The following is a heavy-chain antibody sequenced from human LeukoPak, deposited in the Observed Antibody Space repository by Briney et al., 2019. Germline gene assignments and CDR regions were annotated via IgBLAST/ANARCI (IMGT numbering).Heavy chain of an antibody. CDR3: ARMIVVVVVATPRCWFDP. CDR2: IYHIGST. CDR1: DDSITMYY. D-gene: IGHD2-15*01. Sequence: SETLSLTCSVSDDSITMYYWTWIRQPPAKGLEWVGSIYHIGSTYYNPSLKSRVTISLDTSKKQFSLKLSSVTAGATAVYYCARMIVVVVVATPRCWFDPWGQGTLVTVSS. J-gene: IGHJ5*02. V-gene: IGHV4-38-2*02.